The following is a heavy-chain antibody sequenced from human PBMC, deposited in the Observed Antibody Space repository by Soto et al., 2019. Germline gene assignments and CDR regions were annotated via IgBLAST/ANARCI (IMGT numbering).Heavy chain of an antibody. J-gene: IGHJ6*02. D-gene: IGHD3-22*01. CDR2: ISAYNGNT. CDR1: GYTFTSYG. V-gene: IGHV1-18*01. CDR3: SRYYYDSSGYFHYYYGIDV. Sequence: ASVKVSCKASGYTFTSYGISWVRQAPGQGLEWMGWISAYNGNTNYAQKLQGRVTMTTDTSTSTAYMELRSLRSDVTAVYYCSRYYYDSSGYFHYYYGIDVWGQGTTVTVSS.